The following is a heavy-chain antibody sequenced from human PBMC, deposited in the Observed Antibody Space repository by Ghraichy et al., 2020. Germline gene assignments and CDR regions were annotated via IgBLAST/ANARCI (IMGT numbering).Heavy chain of an antibody. Sequence: GGSLRLSCAASGFTFSNAWMSWVRQAPGKGLEWVGRIKSKTDGGTTDYAAPVKGRFTISRDDSKNTLYLQMNSLKTEDTAVYYCTTPRWLRPVGRDYGMDVWGQGTTVTVSS. CDR3: TTPRWLRPVGRDYGMDV. J-gene: IGHJ6*02. CDR2: IKSKTDGGTT. D-gene: IGHD5-12*01. CDR1: GFTFSNAW. V-gene: IGHV3-15*01.